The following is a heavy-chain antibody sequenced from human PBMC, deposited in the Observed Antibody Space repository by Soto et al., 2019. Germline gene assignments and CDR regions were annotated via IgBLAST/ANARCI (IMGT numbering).Heavy chain of an antibody. D-gene: IGHD3-22*01. J-gene: IGHJ4*02. CDR2: ISGNGGST. CDR3: AKDLDSTGYYDSYFEH. V-gene: IGHV3-23*01. Sequence: GGSLRLSCAASGFTFRSFAMSWVRQAPGKGLEWVSAISGNGGSTYYADSVKGRFTISRDNSKNTVFLQMNSLRAEDTAVYYCAKDLDSTGYYDSYFEHWGQGTLVTVS. CDR1: GFTFRSFA.